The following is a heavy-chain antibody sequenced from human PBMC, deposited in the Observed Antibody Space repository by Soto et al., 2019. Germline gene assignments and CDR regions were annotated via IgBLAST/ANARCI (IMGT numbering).Heavy chain of an antibody. CDR2: MNPNSGNT. J-gene: IGHJ5*02. Sequence: VASVKVSCKASGYTFTSYDINWVRQATGQGLEWMGWMNPNSGNTGYAQKFQGRVTMTRNTSISTAYMELSSLRSEDTAVYYCARGQGYDFWSGYLWFDPWGQGTLVTVSS. CDR1: GYTFTSYD. CDR3: ARGQGYDFWSGYLWFDP. V-gene: IGHV1-8*01. D-gene: IGHD3-3*01.